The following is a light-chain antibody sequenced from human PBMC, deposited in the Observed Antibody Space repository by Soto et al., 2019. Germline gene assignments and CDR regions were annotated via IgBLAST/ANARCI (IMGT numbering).Light chain of an antibody. V-gene: IGLV2-14*01. CDR3: SSYTSNNNWV. J-gene: IGLJ3*02. Sequence: QSVLTQPASVSGSPGQSITISCTGTSSDVGGYNHVSWYQQHPGKAPKLMIYEVSDRPSGVSNRFSGSKSDNTASLTISGLQAEDEADYYCSSYTSNNNWVFGGGTKLTVL. CDR2: EVS. CDR1: SSDVGGYNH.